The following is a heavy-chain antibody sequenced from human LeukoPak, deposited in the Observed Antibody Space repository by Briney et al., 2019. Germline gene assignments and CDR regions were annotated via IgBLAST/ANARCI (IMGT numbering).Heavy chain of an antibody. CDR1: GYTFTSYA. J-gene: IGHJ6*02. CDR3: ARTGSSGYYCVDYYYGMDV. D-gene: IGHD3-22*01. V-gene: IGHV1-3*01. Sequence: GASVKVSCKASGYTFTSYAMHWVRQAPGQRLEWMGWINAGNGNTKYSQKFQGRVTITRDTSASTAYMELSSLRSEDTAVYYCARTGSSGYYCVDYYYGMDVWGQGTTVTVSS. CDR2: INAGNGNT.